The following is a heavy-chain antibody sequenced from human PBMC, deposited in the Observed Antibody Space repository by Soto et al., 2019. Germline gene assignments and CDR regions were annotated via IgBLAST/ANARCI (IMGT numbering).Heavy chain of an antibody. CDR1: GGSISSGDYY. CDR2: IYYSGST. CDR3: AREFTDYGDYGGYFDY. Sequence: SETLSLTCTVSGGSISSGDYYWSWIRQPPGKGLEWIGYIYYSGSTYYNPSLKSRVTISVDTSKNQFSLKLSSVTAADTAVYYCAREFTDYGDYGGYFDYWGQGTLVTVSS. J-gene: IGHJ4*02. V-gene: IGHV4-30-4*01. D-gene: IGHD4-17*01.